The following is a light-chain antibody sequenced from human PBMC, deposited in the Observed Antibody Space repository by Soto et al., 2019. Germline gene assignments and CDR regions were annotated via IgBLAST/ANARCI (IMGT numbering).Light chain of an antibody. Sequence: QAVVTQEPSLTVSPGGTVTLTCASNTGAVATGHYPYWFQQKPGQAPKTLIYDTNNRHSWTPARFSGSLLGGKAALTLSGAQPEDEAEYYCSLSYSGFRVFGGGTKLTVL. CDR2: DTN. CDR3: SLSYSGFRV. V-gene: IGLV7-46*01. CDR1: TGAVATGHY. J-gene: IGLJ3*02.